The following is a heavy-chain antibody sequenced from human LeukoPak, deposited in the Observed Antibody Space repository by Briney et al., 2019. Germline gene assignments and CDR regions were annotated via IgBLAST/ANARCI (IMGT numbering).Heavy chain of an antibody. CDR3: ATYTKDFGDRPRWFDP. CDR2: IIPILGTA. V-gene: IGHV1-69*11. J-gene: IGHJ5*02. Sequence: ASVKVSCKASGGTLSTYAINWVRQAPGQGLEWMGRIIPILGTATHAQNFQGRVTITTDESTNTAYMELSSLRPEDSAVYYCATYTKDFGDRPRWFDPWGQGTLVTVSS. CDR1: GGTLSTYA. D-gene: IGHD4/OR15-4a*01.